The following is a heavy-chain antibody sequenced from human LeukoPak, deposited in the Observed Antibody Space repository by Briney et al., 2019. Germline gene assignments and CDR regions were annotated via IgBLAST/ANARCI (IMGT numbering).Heavy chain of an antibody. CDR1: GGSLSIYY. V-gene: IGHV4-59*08. D-gene: IGHD1-26*01. J-gene: IGHJ4*02. CDR2: IYYSGST. CDR3: ARHRIYSGSSEFDG. Sequence: PSETLSLTCTVSGGSLSIYYWNWIRQPPGKGLEWIGYIYYSGSTNYNPSLKSRVTISVDTSKNQFSLKLSYVTAADTAVYYCARHRIYSGSSEFDGWGEGRLVTVYS.